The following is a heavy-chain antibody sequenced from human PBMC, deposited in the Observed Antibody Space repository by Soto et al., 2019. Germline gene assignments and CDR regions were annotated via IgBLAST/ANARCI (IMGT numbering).Heavy chain of an antibody. CDR1: GGSISSSSYY. CDR2: IYYSGST. V-gene: IGHV4-39*01. CDR3: ASHRSMKYYSDSSGYPDY. D-gene: IGHD3-22*01. J-gene: IGHJ4*02. Sequence: PSETLSLTCTVSGGSISSSSYYWGWIRQPPXKGLEWIGSIYYSGSTYYNPSLKSRVTISVDTSKNQFSLKLSSVTAADTAVYYCASHRSMKYYSDSSGYPDYWGQGTLITVSA.